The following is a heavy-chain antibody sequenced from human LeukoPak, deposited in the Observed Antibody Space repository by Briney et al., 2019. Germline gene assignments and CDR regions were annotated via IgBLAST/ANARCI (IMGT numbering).Heavy chain of an antibody. Sequence: NTSETLSLTCTVSGGSISSSSYYWGWIRQPPGKGLEWIGSIYYSGSTYYNPSLKSRVTISVDTSKNQFSLKLSSVTAADTAVYYCASSAYGDYAYWGQGTLVTVSS. CDR2: IYYSGST. D-gene: IGHD4-17*01. J-gene: IGHJ4*02. CDR1: GGSISSSSYY. V-gene: IGHV4-39*01. CDR3: ASSAYGDYAY.